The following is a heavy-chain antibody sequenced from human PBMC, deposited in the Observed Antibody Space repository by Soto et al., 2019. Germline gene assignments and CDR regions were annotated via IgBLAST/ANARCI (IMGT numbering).Heavy chain of an antibody. CDR1: GGSISSGDYY. J-gene: IGHJ5*02. V-gene: IGHV4-30-4*01. D-gene: IGHD1-26*01. Sequence: QVQLQESGPGLVKPSQTLSLTCTVSGGSISSGDYYWSWIRQPPGKGLEWIGYIYYSGSTYYNPSLKSRVIRSVDTSKNQFSLKLSSVTAADTAVYDCASRRSRGRALLFDPWGQGTLVTVSS. CDR3: ASRRSRGRALLFDP. CDR2: IYYSGST.